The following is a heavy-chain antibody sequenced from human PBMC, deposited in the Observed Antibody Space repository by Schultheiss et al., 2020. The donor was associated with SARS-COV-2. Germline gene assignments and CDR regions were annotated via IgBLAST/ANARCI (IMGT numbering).Heavy chain of an antibody. D-gene: IGHD6-19*01. CDR3: ASYNSGWHAVDY. CDR2: ISWNSGNI. J-gene: IGHJ4*02. CDR1: GFTFSSYA. Sequence: SLKISCAASGFTFSSYAMSWVRQAPGKGLEWVSGISWNSGNIGYADSVKGRFTISRDNAKNTLYLQMNSLRVEDTAVYYCASYNSGWHAVDYWGQGTLVTVSS. V-gene: IGHV3-9*01.